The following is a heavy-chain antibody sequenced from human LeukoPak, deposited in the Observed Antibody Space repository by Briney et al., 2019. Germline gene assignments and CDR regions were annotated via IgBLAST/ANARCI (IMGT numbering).Heavy chain of an antibody. J-gene: IGHJ5*02. D-gene: IGHD2-2*01. CDR1: GFTFSSYS. V-gene: IGHV3-48*01. CDR2: ISSSSTI. CDR3: ARDFSTSWPTLFDP. Sequence: SGGSLRLSCAASGFTFSSYSMNWVCQAPGKGLEWVSYISSSSTIYYADSVKGRFTISRDNAKNSLYLQMNSLRAEDTAVYYCARDFSTSWPTLFDPWGQGTLVTVSS.